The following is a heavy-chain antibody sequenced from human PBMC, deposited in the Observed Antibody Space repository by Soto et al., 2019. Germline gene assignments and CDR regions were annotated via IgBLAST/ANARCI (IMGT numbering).Heavy chain of an antibody. CDR3: AKSLYYYDSSGYYGY. CDR1: GFTFSSYA. J-gene: IGHJ4*02. D-gene: IGHD3-22*01. V-gene: IGHV3-23*01. Sequence: PGGSLRLCCAASGFTFSSYAMSWVRQAPGKGLEWVSAISGSGGSTYYADSVKGRFTISRDNSKNTLYLQMNSLRAEDTAVYYCAKSLYYYDSSGYYGYWGQGTLVTVSS. CDR2: ISGSGGST.